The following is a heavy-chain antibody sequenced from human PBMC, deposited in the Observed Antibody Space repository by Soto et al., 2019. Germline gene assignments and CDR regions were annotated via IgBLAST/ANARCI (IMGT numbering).Heavy chain of an antibody. CDR3: AREGFQSGTYYGFDY. CDR1: GFTFTTYG. J-gene: IGHJ4*02. V-gene: IGHV3-33*01. D-gene: IGHD1-26*01. CDR2: LWYDGTSK. Sequence: GGSLRLSCAASGFTFTTYGMHWVRQAPGKGLEWVALLWYDGTSKYYADSVKGRFTISRDNSRNTLHLQMNSLRAEDTAVYYCAREGFQSGTYYGFDYWGQGSLVTVSS.